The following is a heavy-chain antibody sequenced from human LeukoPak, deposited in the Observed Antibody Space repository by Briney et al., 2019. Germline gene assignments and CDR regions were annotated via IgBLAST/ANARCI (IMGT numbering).Heavy chain of an antibody. V-gene: IGHV3-33*01. Sequence: GGSLRLSCAASGFTFSSYGMHWVRQAPGKGLEWVAVIWYDGSNKYYADSVKGRFTISRDNSKNTLYLQMNSLRAEDTAVYYCARASQQLEYFDCWGQGTLVTVSS. CDR2: IWYDGSNK. J-gene: IGHJ4*02. D-gene: IGHD6-13*01. CDR1: GFTFSSYG. CDR3: ARASQQLEYFDC.